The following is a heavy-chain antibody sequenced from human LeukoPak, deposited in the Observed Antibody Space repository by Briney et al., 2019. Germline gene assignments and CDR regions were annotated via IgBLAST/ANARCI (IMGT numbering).Heavy chain of an antibody. CDR1: GYTFTSYY. CDR2: INPSGGST. CDR3: ARAPTVTKYYFDY. D-gene: IGHD4-17*01. Sequence: ASVKVSCTASGYTFTSYYMHWVRQAPGRGLEWMGIINPSGGSTSYAQKFQGRVTMTRDTSTSTVYMELSSLRSEDTAVYYCARAPTVTKYYFDYWGQGTLVTVSS. V-gene: IGHV1-46*01. J-gene: IGHJ4*02.